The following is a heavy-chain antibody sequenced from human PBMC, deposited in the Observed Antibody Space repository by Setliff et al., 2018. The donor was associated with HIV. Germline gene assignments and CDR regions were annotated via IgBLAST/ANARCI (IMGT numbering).Heavy chain of an antibody. CDR3: ASRVYYYDSSGYLREEGFDP. CDR1: GYTISTGYN. J-gene: IGHJ5*02. D-gene: IGHD3-22*01. V-gene: IGHV4-38-2*02. Sequence: PSETLSLTCTVSGYTISTGYNWGCIRQPPGKGLEWIGSMHHSGGTYYNPSLKTRVTISLDTSKNQFFLNLSSVTAADAAVYYCASRVYYYDSSGYLREEGFDPWGQGTLVTVSS. CDR2: MHHSGGT.